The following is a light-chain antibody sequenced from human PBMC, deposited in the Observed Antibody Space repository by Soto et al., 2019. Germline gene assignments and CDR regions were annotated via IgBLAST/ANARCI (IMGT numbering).Light chain of an antibody. CDR3: QQYGIATIT. J-gene: IGKJ5*01. Sequence: EIVMPQSPATLSLSPGERSTLSFRASRSVKTNLAWYQQNPGQAPRLLIYDTSTRATGIPARFSGSGSGTEFTLTISSLQSEDFAVYYCQQYGIATITFGRGTRLEI. CDR2: DTS. CDR1: RSVKTN. V-gene: IGKV3-15*01.